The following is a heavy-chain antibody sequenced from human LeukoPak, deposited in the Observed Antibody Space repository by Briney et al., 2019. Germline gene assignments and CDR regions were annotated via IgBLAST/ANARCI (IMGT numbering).Heavy chain of an antibody. J-gene: IGHJ4*02. CDR2: INPNSGGT. D-gene: IGHD1-26*01. V-gene: IGHV1-2*02. CDR1: GYTFTGYY. CDR3: AREDSGSLTHFDY. Sequence: ASVKVSCKASGYTFTGYYMHWVRQAPGQGLEWMGWINPNSGGTNYAQKFQGRVTMTRDTSISTAYMELSRLRSDDTAVYYCAREDSGSLTHFDYWGQGTLVTVSS.